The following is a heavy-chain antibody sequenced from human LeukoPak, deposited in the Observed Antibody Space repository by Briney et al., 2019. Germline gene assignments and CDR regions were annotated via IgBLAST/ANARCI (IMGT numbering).Heavy chain of an antibody. J-gene: IGHJ4*02. CDR3: ARDIRTYYYDSSGYLEY. CDR2: IYSGGST. Sequence: GGSLRLSCAASGFTFSSYSMNWVRQAPGKGLEWVSVIYSGGSTYYADSVKGRFTISRDNSKNTLYLQMNSLRAEDTAVYYCARDIRTYYYDSSGYLEYWGQGTLVTVSS. CDR1: GFTFSSYS. D-gene: IGHD3-22*01. V-gene: IGHV3-53*01.